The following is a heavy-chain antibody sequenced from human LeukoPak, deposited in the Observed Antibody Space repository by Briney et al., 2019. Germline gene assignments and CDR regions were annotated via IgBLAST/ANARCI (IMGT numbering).Heavy chain of an antibody. CDR3: ARQITDQSSGYDSIDY. V-gene: IGHV5-51*01. Sequence: GESLKISCKGSGYRFSTCWIGWVRQMPGKGLEWMGIIYPGDSDTRYSPSFEGQVTISADKSITTAYLQWSSLKASDTAMYYCARQITDQSSGYDSIDYWGQGTLVTVSS. D-gene: IGHD5-12*01. CDR2: IYPGDSDT. J-gene: IGHJ4*02. CDR1: GYRFSTCW.